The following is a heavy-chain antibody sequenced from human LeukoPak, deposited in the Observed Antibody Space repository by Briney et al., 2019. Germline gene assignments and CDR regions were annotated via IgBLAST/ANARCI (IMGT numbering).Heavy chain of an antibody. CDR2: INPSGGST. CDR3: ARGGRPGIAARYNWFDP. Sequence: GASVKVSCKASGYTFTSYYMHWVRQAPGQGLEWMGIINPSGGSTSYAQKFQGRVTMTRDTSTSTVYMELSSLRSEDTAVYYCARGGRPGIAARYNWFDPWGQGTLVTVSS. V-gene: IGHV1-46*01. D-gene: IGHD6-13*01. J-gene: IGHJ5*02. CDR1: GYTFTSYY.